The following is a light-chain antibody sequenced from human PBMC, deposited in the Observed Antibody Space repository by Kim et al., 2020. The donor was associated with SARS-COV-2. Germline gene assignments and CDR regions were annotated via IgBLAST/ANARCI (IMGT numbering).Light chain of an antibody. V-gene: IGKV3-15*01. Sequence: EILVSQSPAVLFVSPGERVTLSCRTSQIISNKLGWYQQKPGQAPRLLIYGVSNKAGAFPGRFSGSGSGTEFTLTISSLQSEDFAVYHCLQYDKWPFTFGQGTKLEIK. CDR3: LQYDKWPFT. CDR2: GVS. CDR1: QIISNK. J-gene: IGKJ2*01.